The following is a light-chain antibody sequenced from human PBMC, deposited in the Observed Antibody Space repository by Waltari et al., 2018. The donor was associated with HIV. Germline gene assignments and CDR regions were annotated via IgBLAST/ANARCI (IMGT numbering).Light chain of an antibody. Sequence: QSALTQPASVSGSPGQSITISCTGPSSDVGNYNLISWYQHHPGKVPKLMIYEVNRRPSGVSNRFSGSKSGNTASLTISGLQAEDEVDYYCCSYAGSNTVIFGGGTKVTVL. CDR3: CSYAGSNTVI. J-gene: IGLJ2*01. CDR1: SSDVGNYNL. V-gene: IGLV2-23*02. CDR2: EVN.